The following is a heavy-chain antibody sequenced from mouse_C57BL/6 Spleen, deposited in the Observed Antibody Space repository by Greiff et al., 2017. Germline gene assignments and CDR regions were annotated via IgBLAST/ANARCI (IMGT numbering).Heavy chain of an antibody. Sequence: VQLQQPGAELVRPGSSVKLSCTASGYTFTSYWMHWVKQRPIQGLAWIGNIDPSDSATHYNQKFKDKATLTVDKASSTAYMQLNSLTSEDAAVDYCARMGAMDYWGQGTSVTVSS. J-gene: IGHJ4*01. CDR3: ARMGAMDY. CDR1: GYTFTSYW. V-gene: IGHV1-52*01. CDR2: IDPSDSAT.